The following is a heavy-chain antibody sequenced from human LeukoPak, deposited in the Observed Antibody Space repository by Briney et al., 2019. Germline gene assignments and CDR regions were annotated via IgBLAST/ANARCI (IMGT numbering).Heavy chain of an antibody. Sequence: GGSLRLSCAASGFTFSSYSMNWVRQAPGKGLEWVSSISSSSSYIYYADSVKGRFTISRDNAKNSLYLQMNSLSAEDTAVYYCARMYSSGWRVDYWGQGTLVTVSS. CDR1: GFTFSSYS. J-gene: IGHJ4*02. CDR2: ISSSSSYI. V-gene: IGHV3-21*01. CDR3: ARMYSSGWRVDY. D-gene: IGHD6-19*01.